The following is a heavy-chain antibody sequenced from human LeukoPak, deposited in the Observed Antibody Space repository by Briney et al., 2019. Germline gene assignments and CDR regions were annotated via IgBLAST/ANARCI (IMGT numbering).Heavy chain of an antibody. D-gene: IGHD3-22*01. CDR1: GFTFSNHG. Sequence: GGSLRLSCAASGFTFSNHGMNWVRQAPGKGLEWVSGISPSGDITYYADSVKGRFTISRDNSKNTLYLQMNSLRAEDTAVYYCTKALRGYQHDAFQIWAQGTMVTVSS. CDR2: ISPSGDIT. V-gene: IGHV3-23*01. CDR3: TKALRGYQHDAFQI. J-gene: IGHJ3*02.